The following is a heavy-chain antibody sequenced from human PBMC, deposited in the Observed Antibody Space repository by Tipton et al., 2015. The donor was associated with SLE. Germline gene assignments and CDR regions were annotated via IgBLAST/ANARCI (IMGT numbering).Heavy chain of an antibody. J-gene: IGHJ3*02. D-gene: IGHD3-16*02. V-gene: IGHV4-39*07. Sequence: TLSLTCTVSGGSISSSSYYWGWIRQPPGKGLEWIGEINHGGSTNYNPSLKSRVSISVDTSKNQFFLNLHSVTAADTAVYYCAQAHLWGSYRYASDIWGQGTMVTVSS. CDR3: AQAHLWGSYRYASDI. CDR1: GGSISSSSYY. CDR2: INHGGST.